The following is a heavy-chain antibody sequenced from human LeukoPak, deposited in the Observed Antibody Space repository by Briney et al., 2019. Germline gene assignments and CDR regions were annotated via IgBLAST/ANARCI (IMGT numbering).Heavy chain of an antibody. CDR2: ISYDGSNK. Sequence: PGRSLRLSCAASGFTFSSYVMHWVRQAPGKGLEWVAVISYDGSNKYYADSVKGRFTISRDNSKNTLYLQMNSLRAEDTAVYYCARDYRGSLYYYYGMDVWGQGTTVTVSS. CDR1: GFTFSSYV. D-gene: IGHD2-15*01. V-gene: IGHV3-30-3*01. CDR3: ARDYRGSLYYYYGMDV. J-gene: IGHJ6*02.